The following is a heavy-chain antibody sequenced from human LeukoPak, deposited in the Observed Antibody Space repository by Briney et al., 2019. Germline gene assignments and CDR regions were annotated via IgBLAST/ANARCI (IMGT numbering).Heavy chain of an antibody. CDR3: ARAVAIVRIAARQDYYYYMDV. CDR1: GFTFSSYA. V-gene: IGHV3-30-3*01. CDR2: ISYDGSNK. D-gene: IGHD6-6*01. Sequence: GGSLRLSCAASGFTFSSYAMHWVRQAPGKGLEWVAVISYDGSNKYYADSVKGRFTISRDNSKNTLYLQMNSLRAEDTAVYYCARAVAIVRIAARQDYYYYMDVWGKGTTVTVSS. J-gene: IGHJ6*03.